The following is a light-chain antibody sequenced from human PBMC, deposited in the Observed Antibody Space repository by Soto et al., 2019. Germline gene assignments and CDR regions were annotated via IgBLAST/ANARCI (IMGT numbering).Light chain of an antibody. J-gene: IGLJ7*01. CDR2: GNR. CDR1: SSDIGSNT. V-gene: IGLV1-44*01. CDR3: ASWDDSRKWV. Sequence: QAVVTQPPSVSGTPGQTVGISCSGGSSDIGSNTVNWYQQLPGTAPKLLIYGNRQRPSGVPDRFSGSKSGTSASLAISGLQSEDEAEYYCASWDDSRKWVFGGGTPLTVL.